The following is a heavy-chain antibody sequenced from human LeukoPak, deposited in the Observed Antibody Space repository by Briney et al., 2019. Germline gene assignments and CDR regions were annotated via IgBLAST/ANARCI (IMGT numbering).Heavy chain of an antibody. CDR3: ARDVTVTAYYYYGMDV. V-gene: IGHV3-21*01. D-gene: IGHD4-17*01. Sequence: GGSLRLSCAASGFTFSSYSMSWVRQAPGKGLEWVSSITTSSTYISYADSVKGRFTISRDNAKNSLYLQMNSLRAEDTAVYYCARDVTVTAYYYYGMDVWGQGTTVTVSS. CDR1: GFTFSSYS. CDR2: ITTSSTYI. J-gene: IGHJ6*02.